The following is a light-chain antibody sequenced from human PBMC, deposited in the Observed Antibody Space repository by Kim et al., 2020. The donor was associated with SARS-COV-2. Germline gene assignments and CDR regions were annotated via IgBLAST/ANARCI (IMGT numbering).Light chain of an antibody. CDR3: AAWDDSLHGVV. J-gene: IGLJ3*02. CDR1: DSNIGRNS. CDR2: GID. V-gene: IGLV1-44*01. Sequence: QSVLTQPPTASGTPGQRVTISCSGSDSNIGRNSVNWYQHLQGTAPKLLIYGIDRRPSGVPARFSASKSATSASLAISGLQSEDEADYYCAAWDDSLHGVVFGGGTQLTVL.